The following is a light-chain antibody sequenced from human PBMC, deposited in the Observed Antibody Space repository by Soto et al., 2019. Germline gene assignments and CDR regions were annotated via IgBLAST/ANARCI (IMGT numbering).Light chain of an antibody. J-gene: IGLJ2*01. CDR2: DVS. Sequence: QSALTQPRSVSGSPGQSVTISCTGTSNDVGGYNFVSWYQQHPGKVPKLFIYDVSRRPSGVPDRFSGSKSGNTASLTISGLQAEDEADYYCPSYAGSYTFVFGGGTKVTVL. CDR3: PSYAGSYTFV. V-gene: IGLV2-11*01. CDR1: SNDVGGYNF.